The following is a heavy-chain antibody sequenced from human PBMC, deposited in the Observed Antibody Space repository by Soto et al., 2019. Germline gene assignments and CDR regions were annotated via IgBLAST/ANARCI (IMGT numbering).Heavy chain of an antibody. Sequence: PSETLSLTCAVSGGSISSGGYSWSWIRQPPGKGLEWIGYIYHSGSTYYNPSLKSRVTISVDRSKNQFSLKLSSVTAADTAVYYCARSVGYCSSTSCYQWFDPWGQGTLVTVSS. CDR3: ARSVGYCSSTSCYQWFDP. J-gene: IGHJ5*02. CDR1: GGSISSGGYS. V-gene: IGHV4-30-2*01. CDR2: IYHSGST. D-gene: IGHD2-2*01.